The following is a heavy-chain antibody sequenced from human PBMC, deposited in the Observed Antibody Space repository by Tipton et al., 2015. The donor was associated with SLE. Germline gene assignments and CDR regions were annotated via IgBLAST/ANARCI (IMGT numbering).Heavy chain of an antibody. J-gene: IGHJ4*02. CDR2: IYSSGRT. Sequence: TLSLTCTVSGGSISTGGDSWGWIRQPPGKGLEWIGNIYSSGRTYDNPSLKSRIAMSVDTSKNKFSLNLSSVTAADTAVYYCARGGDPDYFAYWGQGTLVTVSS. V-gene: IGHV4-39*07. CDR3: ARGGDPDYFAY. CDR1: GGSISTGGDS.